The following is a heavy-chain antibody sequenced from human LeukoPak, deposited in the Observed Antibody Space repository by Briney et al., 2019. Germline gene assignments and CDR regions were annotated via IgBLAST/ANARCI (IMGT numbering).Heavy chain of an antibody. CDR1: GFTFSSYS. Sequence: GGSLRLSCAASGFTFSSYSMNWVRQALGKGLEWVSSISSSSSYIYYADSVKGRFTISRDNAKNSLYLQMNSLRAEDTAVYYCARGSYKYYDILTGYYSPSGFDYWGQGTLVTVSS. V-gene: IGHV3-21*01. D-gene: IGHD3-9*01. J-gene: IGHJ4*02. CDR3: ARGSYKYYDILTGYYSPSGFDY. CDR2: ISSSSSYI.